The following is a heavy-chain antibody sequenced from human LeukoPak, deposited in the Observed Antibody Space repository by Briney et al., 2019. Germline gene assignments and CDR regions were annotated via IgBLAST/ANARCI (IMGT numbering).Heavy chain of an antibody. CDR1: GASFNSYY. CDR2: IYKSGGT. CDR3: AKDWELGS. V-gene: IGHV4-59*01. Sequence: PSETLSLTCSVSGASFNSYYWNWIQQPPGKGLEWIGNIYKSGGTNYNPSLKSRVTISLDTSKDQFSLRLTSVTAADTAFYYCAKDWELGSWGQGTLVTVSS. J-gene: IGHJ5*02. D-gene: IGHD7-27*01.